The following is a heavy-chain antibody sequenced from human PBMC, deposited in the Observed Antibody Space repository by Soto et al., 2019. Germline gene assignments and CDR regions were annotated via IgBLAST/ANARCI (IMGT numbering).Heavy chain of an antibody. V-gene: IGHV1-8*01. J-gene: IGHJ6*02. Sequence: QVQLVQSGAEVKKPGASVRVSCKASGYTFSGYDINWVRQATGQGLEWMGWVSPDSGSTGYAGIFQGRVTITWDSSTTTAYMDLSSLASEDSAVYYCARATKLRYVEWSVYRGGNYAMDVWGQGTTVTVSS. CDR1: GYTFSGYD. CDR2: VSPDSGST. CDR3: ARATKLRYVEWSVYRGGNYAMDV. D-gene: IGHD3-3*01.